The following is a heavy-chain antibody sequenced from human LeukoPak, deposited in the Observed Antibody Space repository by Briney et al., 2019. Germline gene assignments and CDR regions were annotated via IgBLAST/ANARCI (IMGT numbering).Heavy chain of an antibody. D-gene: IGHD6-19*01. J-gene: IGHJ4*02. CDR2: ISGSGDNT. CDR3: AKRSGYTTGWIFDF. CDR1: GFSFSSYA. Sequence: PGGSLTLSCAASGFSFSSYAMSWVRQAPGKGLEWVSSISGSGDNTYYAESVKGRFTISRDNSKNTLFLQMNSLRAEDTAVFYCAKRSGYTTGWIFDFWGQGTLVTVSS. V-gene: IGHV3-23*01.